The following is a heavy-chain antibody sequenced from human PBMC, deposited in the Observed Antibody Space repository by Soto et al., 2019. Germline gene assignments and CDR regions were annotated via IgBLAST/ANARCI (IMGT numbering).Heavy chain of an antibody. Sequence: ASVKVSCKASGYTLINYYIHWVRQAPGQGFEWMGRISPKSGGSNYAQKFQGRVSMTWDTSLKTAYLELSSLMSEDTAVYHCAREINGFCSGVSCYPGAYYFAYWGLGTLVPVSS. J-gene: IGHJ4*02. CDR3: AREINGFCSGVSCYPGAYYFAY. CDR1: GYTLINYY. D-gene: IGHD2-15*01. CDR2: ISPKSGGS. V-gene: IGHV1-2*02.